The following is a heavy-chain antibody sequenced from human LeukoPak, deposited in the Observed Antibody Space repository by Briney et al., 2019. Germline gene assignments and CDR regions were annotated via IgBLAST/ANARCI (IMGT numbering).Heavy chain of an antibody. V-gene: IGHV3-74*01. CDR1: GFTFSNYW. CDR2: INSDGSST. D-gene: IGHD3-3*01. CDR3: ARDYDFWSGFFDY. J-gene: IGHJ4*02. Sequence: GGSLRLSCAASGFTFSNYWMHWVRQAPGKGLVWVSRINSDGSSTSYADSVKGRFTISRDNAKNTLSLQMNSLRAEDTAVYYYARDYDFWSGFFDYWGQGTLVTVSS.